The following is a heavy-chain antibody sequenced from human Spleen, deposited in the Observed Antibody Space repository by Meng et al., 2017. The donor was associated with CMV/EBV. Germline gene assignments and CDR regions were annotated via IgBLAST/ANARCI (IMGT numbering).Heavy chain of an antibody. V-gene: IGHV4-39*01. CDR2: IYTSGST. CDR1: ATISRPPYY. J-gene: IGHJ4*02. Sequence: ATISRPPYYRGRIRQSPGKGLEWMGSIYTSGSTFYNPSLKSRLTIYVDTSKNQFSLKLGSATAADTAMYYCARQLLGSAWYQEPFDYWGQGALVTVSS. CDR3: ARQLLGSAWYQEPFDY. D-gene: IGHD6-19*01.